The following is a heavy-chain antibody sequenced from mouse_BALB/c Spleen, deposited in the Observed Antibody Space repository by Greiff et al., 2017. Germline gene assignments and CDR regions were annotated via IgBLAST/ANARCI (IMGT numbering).Heavy chain of an antibody. J-gene: IGHJ3*01. CDR3: THYYGSSYSAWFAY. CDR2: IDPENGDT. D-gene: IGHD1-1*01. V-gene: IGHV14-4*02. CDR1: GFNIKDYY. Sequence: DVQLQESGAELVRSGASVKLSCTASGFNIKDYYMHWVKQRPEQGLEWIGWIDPENGDTEYAPKFQGKATMTADTSSNTAYLQLSSLTSEDTAVYYCTHYYGSSYSAWFAYWGQGTLVTVSA.